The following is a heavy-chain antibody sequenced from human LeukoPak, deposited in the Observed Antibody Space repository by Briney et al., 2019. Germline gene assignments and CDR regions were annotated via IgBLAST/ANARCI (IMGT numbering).Heavy chain of an antibody. CDR1: GFTFGDYV. CDR3: ARGRWQQQPVFDY. CDR2: IRSKNYGGTT. V-gene: IGHV3-49*03. J-gene: IGHJ4*02. Sequence: PGRSLRLSCTASGFTFGDYVMNWFRQAPGEGLEWVGFIRSKNYGGTTEYAASMKGRFSISRDDSKTIAYLQMNSLKTEDTAVYYCARGRWQQQPVFDYWGQGTLVTVSS. D-gene: IGHD6-13*01.